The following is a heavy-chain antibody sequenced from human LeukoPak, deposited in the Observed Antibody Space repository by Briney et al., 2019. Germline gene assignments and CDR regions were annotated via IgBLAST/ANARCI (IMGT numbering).Heavy chain of an antibody. CDR3: ARHVGGTWYDPFDI. Sequence: SETLSLTCTVSSASITSSDYYWGWIRQPPGKGLEWIGSIYYTGSTYYNPSLTSRVTMSVDTSKNQFSLKLSSVTATDTAVYYCARHVGGTWYDPFDIWGQGTMVTVSP. CDR2: IYYTGST. V-gene: IGHV4-39*01. CDR1: SASITSSDYY. J-gene: IGHJ3*02. D-gene: IGHD6-13*01.